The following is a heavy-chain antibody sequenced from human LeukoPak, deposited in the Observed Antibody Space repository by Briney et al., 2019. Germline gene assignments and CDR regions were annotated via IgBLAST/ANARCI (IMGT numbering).Heavy chain of an antibody. CDR3: ARDTDGTSRFDP. Sequence: SETLSLTCTVSGGSISSGGYYWSWIRQPPGKGLEWIGYIYHSGSTYYNPSLKSRVTISVDRSKNQFSLKLSSVTAADTAVYYCARDTDGTSRFDPWGQGTLVTVSS. CDR1: GGSISSGGYY. J-gene: IGHJ5*02. V-gene: IGHV4-30-2*01. D-gene: IGHD2-2*01. CDR2: IYHSGST.